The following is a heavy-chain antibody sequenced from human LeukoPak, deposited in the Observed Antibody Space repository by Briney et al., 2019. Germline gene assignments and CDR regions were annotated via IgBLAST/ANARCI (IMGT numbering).Heavy chain of an antibody. Sequence: GGSLRLSCSASGFTFSNYTMSWVRQAPGKGLEWVSGISPSGGPIYNADSVKGRFTVSRDNSKNTLYLQMNSLRAEDTAVYYCANRGNTVTTLDYWGQGTLVTVSS. D-gene: IGHD4-17*01. CDR3: ANRGNTVTTLDY. CDR2: ISPSGGPI. V-gene: IGHV3-23*01. J-gene: IGHJ4*02. CDR1: GFTFSNYT.